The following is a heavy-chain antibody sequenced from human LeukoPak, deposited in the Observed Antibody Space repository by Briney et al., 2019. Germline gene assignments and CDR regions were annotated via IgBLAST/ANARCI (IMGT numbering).Heavy chain of an antibody. V-gene: IGHV3-21*01. D-gene: IGHD2-8*02. CDR1: GFTFSSSS. Sequence: GGSLRLSCAVSGFTFSSSSMSWVRQAPGKGLEWVSSVSSGSTYIYYADSMKGRFTISRDNAKNSLYLQMDSLRAGDTAVYYCARSGGAGLFSSYWYFDLWGRGTLVTVSS. CDR2: VSSGSTYI. CDR3: ARSGGAGLFSSYWYFDL. J-gene: IGHJ2*01.